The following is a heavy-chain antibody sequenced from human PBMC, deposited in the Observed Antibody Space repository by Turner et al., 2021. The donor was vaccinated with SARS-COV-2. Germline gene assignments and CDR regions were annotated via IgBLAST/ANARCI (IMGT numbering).Heavy chain of an antibody. CDR1: GGSMRSNY. CDR2: IYYSGGT. J-gene: IGHJ6*02. D-gene: IGHD4-17*01. CDR3: ARHSTVTENYSNGMDV. V-gene: IGHV4-59*08. Sequence: QVQLQESGSGLVKPSETVSLTCTVSGGSMRSNYWTWVRQPPGKGLEWIGYIYYSGGTNYNPSLRSRVTISIDTSKNQFSLSLSSVTAADTAVYYCARHSTVTENYSNGMDVWGQGTTVTVS.